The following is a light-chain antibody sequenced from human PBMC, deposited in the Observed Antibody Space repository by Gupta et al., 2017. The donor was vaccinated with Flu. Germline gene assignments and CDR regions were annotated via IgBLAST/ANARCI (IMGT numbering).Light chain of an antibody. Sequence: RVTITCRASQSITNYLNWYQQKPGTSPKLLSYGASTLQSGVPSRFSGSGSGTDFTLTISSLQPEDFATYYCQQSYNYNTPRTFGQGTKVEIK. CDR2: GAS. CDR1: QSITNY. CDR3: QQSYNYNTPRT. J-gene: IGKJ1*01. V-gene: IGKV1-39*01.